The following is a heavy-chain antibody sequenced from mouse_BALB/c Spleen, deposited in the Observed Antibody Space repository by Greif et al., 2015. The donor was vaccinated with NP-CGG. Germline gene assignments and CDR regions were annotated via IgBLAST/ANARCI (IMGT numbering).Heavy chain of an antibody. CDR2: INPSTGYT. CDR1: GYTFTSYW. Sequence: QVQLQQPGAELAKPGASVKMSCKASGYTFTSYWMHWVKQRPGQGLEWIGYINPSTGYTECNQKFKDKATLTADKSSSTAYMQLSSLTSEDSAVYYCARSYEGYFDVWGAGTTVTVSS. CDR3: ARSYEGYFDV. D-gene: IGHD1-1*01. J-gene: IGHJ1*01. V-gene: IGHV1-7*01.